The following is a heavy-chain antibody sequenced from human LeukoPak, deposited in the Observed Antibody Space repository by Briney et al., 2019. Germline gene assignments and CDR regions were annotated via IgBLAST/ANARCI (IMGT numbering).Heavy chain of an antibody. J-gene: IGHJ4*02. Sequence: GGSLRLSCTASGFTFSDYAMSWVRQAPGKGLEWVGFIRSKPYGGTRDYAASVKGRFTISRDDSKSIAYLQMNSLKTEDTAVYYCTRVYYYDSSGEYYFDYWGQGTLVTVSS. CDR1: GFTFSDYA. V-gene: IGHV3-49*04. CDR2: IRSKPYGGTR. CDR3: TRVYYYDSSGEYYFDY. D-gene: IGHD3-22*01.